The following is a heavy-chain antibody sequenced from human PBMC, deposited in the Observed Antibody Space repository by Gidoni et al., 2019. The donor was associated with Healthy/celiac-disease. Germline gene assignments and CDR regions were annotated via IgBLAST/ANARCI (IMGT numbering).Heavy chain of an antibody. CDR2: IIPIFGTA. D-gene: IGHD2-21*02. Sequence: QVQLVQSGAEVKKPGSSVKVSCKASGATFSSYAISWVRQAPGQGLEWMGGIIPIFGTANYAQKFQGRVTITADESTSTAYMELSSLRSEDTAVYYCARGGSYCGGDCYSWADYWGQGTLVTVSS. J-gene: IGHJ4*02. V-gene: IGHV1-69*01. CDR1: GATFSSYA. CDR3: ARGGSYCGGDCYSWADY.